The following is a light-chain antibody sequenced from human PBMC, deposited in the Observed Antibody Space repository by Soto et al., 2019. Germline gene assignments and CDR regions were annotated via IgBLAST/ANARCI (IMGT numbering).Light chain of an antibody. Sequence: QSALTQPPSASETPGQRVTISCSGSSSNIGSNTVNWYQQFPETAPKLLIFGNNQRPSGVPDRFSGSKSGTSASLAISGLQSEDEADYYCAAWDDGLNGYVFGTGTKVTVL. V-gene: IGLV1-44*01. J-gene: IGLJ1*01. CDR1: SSNIGSNT. CDR3: AAWDDGLNGYV. CDR2: GNN.